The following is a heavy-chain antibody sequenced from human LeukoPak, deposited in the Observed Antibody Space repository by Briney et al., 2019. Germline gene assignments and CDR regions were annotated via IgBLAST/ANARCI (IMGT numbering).Heavy chain of an antibody. Sequence: PGGSLRLSCAASGFTFNSYDMNWVRQAPGKGLEWVSSISSSSSYIYYADSVKGRFTISRDNAKNSLYLQMNSLRAEDTAVYYCARLFGSPVDAFDIWGQGTMVTVSS. CDR2: ISSSSSYI. V-gene: IGHV3-21*01. CDR3: ARLFGSPVDAFDI. D-gene: IGHD1-26*01. CDR1: GFTFNSYD. J-gene: IGHJ3*02.